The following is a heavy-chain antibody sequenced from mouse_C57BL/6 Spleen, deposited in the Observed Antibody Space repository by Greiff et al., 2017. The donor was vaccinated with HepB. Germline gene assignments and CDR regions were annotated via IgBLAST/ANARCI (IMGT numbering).Heavy chain of an antibody. CDR2: ISSGSSTI. V-gene: IGHV5-17*01. J-gene: IGHJ1*03. D-gene: IGHD1-1*01. CDR1: GFTFSDYG. Sequence: EVKVVESGGGLVKPGGSLKLSCAASGFTFSDYGMHWVRQAPEKGLEWVAYISSGSSTIYYADTVKGRFTISRDNAKNTLFLQMTSLRSEDTAMYYCAKLITTENWYFDVWGTGTTVTVSS. CDR3: AKLITTENWYFDV.